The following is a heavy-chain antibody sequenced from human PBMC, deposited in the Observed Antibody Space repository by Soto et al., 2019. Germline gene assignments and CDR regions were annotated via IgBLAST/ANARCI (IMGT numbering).Heavy chain of an antibody. Sequence: ASVKVSCKASGYTFSTSGITWVRQAPGQGLEWMGWISDHNGDTKYAQKLQGRVTMTTDTSTSTAYMELRSLRSDDTAIYYCARCGHWSYASDYWGQGTLVTVSS. D-gene: IGHD1-7*01. CDR1: GYTFSTSG. J-gene: IGHJ4*02. CDR2: ISDHNGDT. V-gene: IGHV1-18*01. CDR3: ARCGHWSYASDY.